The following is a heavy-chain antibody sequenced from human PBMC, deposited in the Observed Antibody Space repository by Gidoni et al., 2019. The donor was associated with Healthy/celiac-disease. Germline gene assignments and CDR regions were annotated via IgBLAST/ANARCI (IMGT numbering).Heavy chain of an antibody. CDR1: GGSISSSNW. CDR3: AREEEQQLGGYNWFDP. CDR2: IYHSGST. V-gene: IGHV4-4*02. Sequence: QVQLQESGPGLVKPSGTLSLTCAVSGGSISSSNWWSWVRQPPGKGLEWIGEIYHSGSTNYNPSLKSRVTISVDKSKNQFSLKLSSVTAADTAGYDCAREEEQQLGGYNWFDPWGQGTLVTVSA. D-gene: IGHD6-13*01. J-gene: IGHJ5*02.